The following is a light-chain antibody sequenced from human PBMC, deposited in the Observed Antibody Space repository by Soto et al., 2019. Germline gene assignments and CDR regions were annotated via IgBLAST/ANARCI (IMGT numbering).Light chain of an antibody. Sequence: QSVLNQPASVSGSPGQSITISCTGTSSDVGSYNHVSWYQQHPGKAPKLMIYDVSDRPSGVSNRFSGSKSGNTASLTISGLQAEDEGDYFCGSYTSSGTTYVFGTGTKVTVL. CDR3: GSYTSSGTTYV. V-gene: IGLV2-14*01. J-gene: IGLJ1*01. CDR1: SSDVGSYNH. CDR2: DVS.